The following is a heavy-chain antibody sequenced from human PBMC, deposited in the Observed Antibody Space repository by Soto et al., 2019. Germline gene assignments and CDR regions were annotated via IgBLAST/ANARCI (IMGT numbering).Heavy chain of an antibody. CDR2: FTSGGRT. J-gene: IGHJ5*02. CDR1: VFTFSTYA. V-gene: IGHV3-23*01. CDR3: AKGNQGSA. Sequence: HPWWSLRLSCSASVFTFSTYAMGWVRQAPGKGLEWVSTFTSGGRTYYADFVKGRFTISRDNSKNTLWLQMNSLRVEDTAVYYCAKGNQGSAWGQGTLVTVSS.